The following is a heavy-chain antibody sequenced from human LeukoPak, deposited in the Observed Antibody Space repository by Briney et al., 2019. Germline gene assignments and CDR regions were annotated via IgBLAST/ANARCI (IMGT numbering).Heavy chain of an antibody. Sequence: GESLKISCKGSGYSFTSYWIGWVRQMPGKGLEWMGIIYPGDSDTRYSPSFQGQVTISADKSISTAYLQWSSLKASDTAMYYCARLAGGTTISGVVSSPAEFDPWGQGTLVTVSS. CDR3: ARLAGGTTISGVVSSPAEFDP. D-gene: IGHD3-3*01. J-gene: IGHJ5*02. V-gene: IGHV5-51*01. CDR2: IYPGDSDT. CDR1: GYSFTSYW.